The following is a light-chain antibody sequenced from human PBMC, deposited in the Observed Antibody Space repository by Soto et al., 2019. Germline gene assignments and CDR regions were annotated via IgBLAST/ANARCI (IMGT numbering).Light chain of an antibody. CDR1: QSVSSSY. CDR2: GAS. J-gene: IGKJ1*01. V-gene: IGKV3-20*01. CDR3: HQYGSSPWT. Sequence: EIVLTQSPGTLSLSPGERATLSCRASQSVSSSYLAWYQQKPGQAPRLLIYGASRRVTGIPYRFSGSGSGTDFTLAISRLESEDFAVYHCHQYGSSPWTFGQGTKVEVK.